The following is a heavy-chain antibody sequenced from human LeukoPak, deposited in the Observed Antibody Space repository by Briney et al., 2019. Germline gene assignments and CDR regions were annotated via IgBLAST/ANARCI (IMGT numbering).Heavy chain of an antibody. CDR2: MNPNSGNT. CDR1: GYTFTSYE. CDR3: ARTMMATINY. V-gene: IGHV1-8*01. D-gene: IGHD5-24*01. Sequence: ASLKVSCKASGYTFTSYEINWVRQTTGQRLEWMSRMNPNSGNTGYAQKFQGRVTMTSNTATSTAYMELSSLRSADTAVYYCARTMMATINYWGQGTLVTVSS. J-gene: IGHJ4*02.